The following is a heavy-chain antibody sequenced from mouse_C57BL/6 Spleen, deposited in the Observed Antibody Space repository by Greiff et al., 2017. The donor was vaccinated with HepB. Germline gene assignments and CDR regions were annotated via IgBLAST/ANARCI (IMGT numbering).Heavy chain of an antibody. CDR1: GYSITSGYY. Sequence: DVQLQESGPGLVKPSQSLSLTCSVTGYSITSGYYWNWIRQFPGNKLEWMGYISYDGSNNYNPSLKNRISITRDTSKNQFFLKLNSVTTEDTATYYCARGGDAYYSNYDYAMDYWGQGTSVTVSS. D-gene: IGHD2-5*01. J-gene: IGHJ4*01. CDR2: ISYDGSN. V-gene: IGHV3-6*01. CDR3: ARGGDAYYSNYDYAMDY.